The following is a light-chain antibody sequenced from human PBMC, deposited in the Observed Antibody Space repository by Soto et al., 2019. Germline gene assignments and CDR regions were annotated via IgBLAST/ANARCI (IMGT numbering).Light chain of an antibody. V-gene: IGKV3-15*01. CDR1: QSVSSN. J-gene: IGKJ3*01. Sequence: EIVMTQSPATLSVSPGERATLSCRASQSVSSNLAWYQQKPGQAPRLLIYGASTRATGIPARFSGSGSGTEFTFTISSLQSEDFAVYYCLQYNNWPPITFGPGTKVDIK. CDR3: LQYNNWPPIT. CDR2: GAS.